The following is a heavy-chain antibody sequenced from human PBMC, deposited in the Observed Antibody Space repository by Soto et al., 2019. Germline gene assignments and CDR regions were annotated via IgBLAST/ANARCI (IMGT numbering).Heavy chain of an antibody. Sequence: EVQLVESGGGMVQPGTPLGFPFEASGFPVSSNYMTWFPKPQGRGREWVSLINTGGNTHYADPGEGRFTIFRENSKNTLFLQMNSLRADDTAVYYCARSSGDYIESREFDYWGQGTLVTVSS. CDR2: INTGGNT. CDR1: GFPVSSNY. V-gene: IGHV3-66*01. D-gene: IGHD7-27*01. CDR3: ARSSGDYIESREFDY. J-gene: IGHJ4*02.